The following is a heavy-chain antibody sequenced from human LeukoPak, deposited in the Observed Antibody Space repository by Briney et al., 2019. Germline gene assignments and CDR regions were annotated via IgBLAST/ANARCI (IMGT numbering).Heavy chain of an antibody. CDR3: ARKYYYDSSGYYYDAFDI. Sequence: PGGSLRLSCAASGFSVSNNHMSWVRQAPGKGLEWVSVIYSGGSTYYADSVKGRFTISRDNSKNTLYLQMNSLRAEDTAVYYCARKYYYDSSGYYYDAFDIWGQGTMVTVSS. V-gene: IGHV3-66*01. CDR2: IYSGGST. J-gene: IGHJ3*02. D-gene: IGHD3-22*01. CDR1: GFSVSNNH.